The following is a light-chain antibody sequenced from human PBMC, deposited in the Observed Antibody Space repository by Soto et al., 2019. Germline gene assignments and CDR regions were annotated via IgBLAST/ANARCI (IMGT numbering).Light chain of an antibody. Sequence: QSALTQPPYASGSPGQSGTIPCTGTSSDVGGYNYVSWYQQHPGKAPKLMIYEVSKRPSGVPDRFSGSKSGNTASLTVSGLQAEYEADYYCSSYSGSNKVVFGGGTKLTVL. J-gene: IGLJ2*01. CDR3: SSYSGSNKVV. CDR1: SSDVGGYNY. V-gene: IGLV2-8*01. CDR2: EVS.